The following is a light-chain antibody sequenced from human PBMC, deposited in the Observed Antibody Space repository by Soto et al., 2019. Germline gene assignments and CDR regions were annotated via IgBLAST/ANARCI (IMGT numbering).Light chain of an antibody. CDR3: QCYDGSLKL. CDR1: SSNIGAGSD. J-gene: IGLJ2*01. Sequence: QSVLTQPPSVSGAPGQRVTISCTGSSSNIGAGSDVHWYQQFPGTAPKLLIYDNNNRPSGVPDRFSGSKSGTSASLAITGLQAEDEADYYCQCYDGSLKLFGGGTKLTVL. CDR2: DNN. V-gene: IGLV1-40*01.